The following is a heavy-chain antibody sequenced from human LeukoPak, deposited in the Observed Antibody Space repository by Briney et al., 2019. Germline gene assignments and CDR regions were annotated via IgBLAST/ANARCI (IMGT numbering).Heavy chain of an antibody. J-gene: IGHJ6*02. CDR2: ISAYNGNT. CDR3: AREFYSSGWLSYYYGMDV. Sequence: ASVKVSCKASGYTFTSYGISWVRQAPGQGLEWMGWISAYNGNTNYAQKPQGRVTVTTDTSTSTAYMELRSLRSDDTAVYYCAREFYSSGWLSYYYGMDVWGQGTTVTVSS. D-gene: IGHD6-19*01. V-gene: IGHV1-18*01. CDR1: GYTFTSYG.